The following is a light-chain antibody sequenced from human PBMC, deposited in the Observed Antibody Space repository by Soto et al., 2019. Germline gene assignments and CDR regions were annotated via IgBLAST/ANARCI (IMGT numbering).Light chain of an antibody. Sequence: EIVLTQSPATLSLSPGERATLSCRASQSVSSYLAWYQQKPGQAPSLLIYDASNRATAIPARFSGGGSGTDFTLTISSLEPEDFAVNYCQQRSSWPPTFGQGTKVELK. J-gene: IGKJ1*01. CDR1: QSVSSY. CDR2: DAS. V-gene: IGKV3-11*01. CDR3: QQRSSWPPT.